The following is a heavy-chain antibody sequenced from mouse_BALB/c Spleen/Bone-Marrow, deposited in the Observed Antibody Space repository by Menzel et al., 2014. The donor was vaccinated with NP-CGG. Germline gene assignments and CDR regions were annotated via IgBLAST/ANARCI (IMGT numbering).Heavy chain of an antibody. J-gene: IGHJ2*01. D-gene: IGHD1-1*01. CDR1: GFAFSSYD. Sequence: EVQRVESGGGLVKPGGSLKLSCAASGFAFSSYDMSWVRQTPEKRLEWVAYISSGGGSTYYPDTVKGRFTISRDNAKNTLYLQMSGLKSEDTAMYYCAREVLRDYFDYWGQGTTLTVST. CDR3: AREVLRDYFDY. CDR2: ISSGGGST. V-gene: IGHV5-12-1*01.